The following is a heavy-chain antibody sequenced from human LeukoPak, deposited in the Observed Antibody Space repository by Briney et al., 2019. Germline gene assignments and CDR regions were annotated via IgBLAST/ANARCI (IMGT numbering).Heavy chain of an antibody. D-gene: IGHD3-10*01. CDR2: FDPEDGET. CDR1: GYTLTELS. J-gene: IGHJ4*02. CDR3: ATDAWWYYGSGSHY. V-gene: IGHV1-24*01. Sequence: ASVKVSCTVSGYTLTELSMHWVRQAPGKGLEWMGGFDPEDGETIYAQKFQGRVTMTEDTSTDTAYMELSSLRSEDTAVYYCATDAWWYYGSGSHYWGQGTLVTVSS.